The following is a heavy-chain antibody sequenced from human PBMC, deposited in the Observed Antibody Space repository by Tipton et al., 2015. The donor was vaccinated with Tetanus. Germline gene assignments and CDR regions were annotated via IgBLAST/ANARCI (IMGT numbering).Heavy chain of an antibody. CDR2: INPNSGDT. Sequence: QVQLVQSGAEVKKPGASVKVSCKTSGYTFSGFYMHWVRQAPGQGLEWMGWINPNSGDTNYAQKLQGRVTMTTDTSTSTAYMELRSLRSDDTAVYYCARDRCSDVTCYFEMGGWGQGTLVTVSS. D-gene: IGHD2-15*01. CDR3: ARDRCSDVTCYFEMGG. V-gene: IGHV1-2*02. J-gene: IGHJ4*02. CDR1: GYTFSGFY.